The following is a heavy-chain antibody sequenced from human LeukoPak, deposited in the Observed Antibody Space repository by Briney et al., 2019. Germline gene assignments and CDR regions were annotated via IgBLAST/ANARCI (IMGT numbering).Heavy chain of an antibody. CDR3: ARHPDIVVVPAAIDAFDI. CDR2: IYTSGST. V-gene: IGHV4-61*02. CDR1: GGSISSGSYY. Sequence: SETLSLTCTGSGGSISSGSYYWSWIRQPAGKGLEWIGRIYTSGSTNYNPSLKSRVTISVDTSKNQFSLKLSSVTAADTAVYYCARHPDIVVVPAAIDAFDIWGQGAMVTVSS. D-gene: IGHD2-2*01. J-gene: IGHJ3*02.